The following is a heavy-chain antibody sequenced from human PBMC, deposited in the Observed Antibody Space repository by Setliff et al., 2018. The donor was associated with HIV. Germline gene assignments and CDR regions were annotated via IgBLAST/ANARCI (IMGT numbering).Heavy chain of an antibody. V-gene: IGHV1-46*01. Sequence: ASVKVSCKASGCTFTSCFMHWVRQAPGQGLEYMGIINPSDGTTDYTQKFQDRVTMTSDTSTSTVYMELRSLRSEDTAVYYCVKGGAAVGWGQGTLVTVSS. CDR2: INPSDGTT. CDR1: GCTFTSCF. D-gene: IGHD6-25*01. J-gene: IGHJ4*02. CDR3: VKGGAAVG.